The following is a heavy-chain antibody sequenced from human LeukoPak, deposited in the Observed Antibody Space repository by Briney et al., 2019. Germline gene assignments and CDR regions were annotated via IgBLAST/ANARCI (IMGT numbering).Heavy chain of an antibody. J-gene: IGHJ4*02. V-gene: IGHV1-18*01. CDR3: AREHYDSSGYYLFY. CDR1: GYTFTIYD. CDR2: ITTNNGNT. D-gene: IGHD3-22*01. Sequence: GASVKVSCKASGYTFTIYDITWVRQAPGQGLEWMGWITTNNGNTNYAQKFQGRVTMTRDTSTSTVYMELSSLRSEDTAVYYCAREHYDSSGYYLFYWGQGTLVTVSS.